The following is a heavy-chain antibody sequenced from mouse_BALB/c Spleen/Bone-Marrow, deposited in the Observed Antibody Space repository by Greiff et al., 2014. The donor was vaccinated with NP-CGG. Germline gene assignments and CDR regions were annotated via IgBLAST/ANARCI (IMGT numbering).Heavy chain of an antibody. CDR2: ISSGGHDT. CDR1: GFTFSSYS. J-gene: IGHJ2*01. D-gene: IGHD2-4*01. V-gene: IGHV5-6-4*01. Sequence: DVMLVESGGGLVKPGGSLKLSCAASGFTFSSYSMSWVRQTPEKRLEWVATISSGGHDTYYPDSVKGRFTISRDNAKNTLYLRMSSLKSEDTAVYYCSKDGGYDYSYYFDYWGQGTTLTVSS. CDR3: SKDGGYDYSYYFDY.